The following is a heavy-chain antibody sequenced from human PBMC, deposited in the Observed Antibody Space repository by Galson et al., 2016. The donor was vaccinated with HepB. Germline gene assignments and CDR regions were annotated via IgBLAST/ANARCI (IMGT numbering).Heavy chain of an antibody. CDR3: ASLTFYNYFDY. J-gene: IGHJ4*02. V-gene: IGHV4-31*03. CDR1: SAFISSGDYY. Sequence: TLSLTCTVSSAFISSGDYYWSWIRQHPGKGLEWIGHIYFSGSTTYNASLKSRLTISVDTSKNQFSLKLNSVTAADTAVYYCASLTFYNYFDYWGQGTLVTVSS. CDR2: IYFSGST. D-gene: IGHD2/OR15-2a*01.